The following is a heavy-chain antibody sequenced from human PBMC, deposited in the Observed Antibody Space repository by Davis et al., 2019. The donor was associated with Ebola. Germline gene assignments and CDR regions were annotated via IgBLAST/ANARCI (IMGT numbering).Heavy chain of an antibody. CDR3: GRDGVPAAVDL. D-gene: IGHD2-2*01. CDR1: GYTFSRDW. J-gene: IGHJ5*02. CDR2: IKQDESQK. Sequence: GESLKISCVGSGYTFSRDWMTWVRQAPGKGLEWVANIKQDESQKYYVDSVKGRFTISRDNAKNPLYLQMNSLRAEDTAVYYCGRDGVPAAVDLWGQGTLVTVSS. V-gene: IGHV3-7*01.